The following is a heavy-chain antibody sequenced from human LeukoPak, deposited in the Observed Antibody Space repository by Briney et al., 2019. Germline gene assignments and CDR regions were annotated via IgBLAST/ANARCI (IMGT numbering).Heavy chain of an antibody. CDR2: ISYDGSNK. D-gene: IGHD3-9*01. J-gene: IGHJ4*02. V-gene: IGHV3-30*18. CDR1: GFTFSSYG. CDR3: AKVLRYFDWLFPFDY. Sequence: HPGRSLRLSCAASGFTFSSYGMHWVRQAPGKGLEWVSVISYDGSNKYYADSVKGRFTISRDNSKNTLYLQMNSLRAEDTAVYYCAKVLRYFDWLFPFDYWGQGTLVTVSS.